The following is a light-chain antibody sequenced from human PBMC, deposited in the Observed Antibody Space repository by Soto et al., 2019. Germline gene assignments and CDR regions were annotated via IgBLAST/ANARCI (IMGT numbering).Light chain of an antibody. CDR1: QSIGTW. CDR3: QQYDSSRT. J-gene: IGKJ1*01. V-gene: IGKV1-5*01. CDR2: DVS. Sequence: DVQMTQSPSTLSASVGDRVTITCRASQSIGTWLAWYQQKPGGAPRLLLYDVSNLESGVPSRFSGSGSGPEFTLTITSLQPEDFGIYYCQQYDSSRTFGQGTKVDLK.